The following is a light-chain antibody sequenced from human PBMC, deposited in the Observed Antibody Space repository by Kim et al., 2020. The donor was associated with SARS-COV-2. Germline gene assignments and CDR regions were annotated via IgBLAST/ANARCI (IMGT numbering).Light chain of an antibody. CDR1: QSISSY. V-gene: IGKV1-39*01. Sequence: ASVGDRVTITCRASQSISSYLNWYQQKPGKAPKLLIYAASSLQSGVPSRFSGSGSETDFTLTISSLQPEDFATYYCQQSYSGPRTFGQGTKVDIK. CDR2: AAS. CDR3: QQSYSGPRT. J-gene: IGKJ1*01.